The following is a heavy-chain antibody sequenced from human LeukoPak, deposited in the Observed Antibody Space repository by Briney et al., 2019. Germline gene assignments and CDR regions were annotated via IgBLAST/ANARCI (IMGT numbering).Heavy chain of an antibody. J-gene: IGHJ4*02. CDR2: INPRDGYT. V-gene: IGHV1-46*01. D-gene: IGHD3-10*01. Sequence: ASVKVSCKASGYTFTSNYIHWVRQAPGQGLEWMGIINPRDGYTSYAQKFQGRVTMTRDTSTSTVHMAVSSLRPEDTAVYYCARPSPYGPFDYWGQGTLVTVSS. CDR1: GYTFTSNY. CDR3: ARPSPYGPFDY.